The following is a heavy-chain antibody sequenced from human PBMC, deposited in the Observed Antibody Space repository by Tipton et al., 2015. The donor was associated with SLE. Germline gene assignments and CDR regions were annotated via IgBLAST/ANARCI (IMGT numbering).Heavy chain of an antibody. CDR2: IYSGGST. Sequence: SLRLSCAASGFTVSSNYMSWVRQAPGKGLEWVSVIYSGGSTYYADSVKGRFTISRDNSKNTLYLQMNSLRAEDTAVYYCARDVGGIWFGDGVSSAHMDVWGKGTTVTVSS. CDR1: GFTVSSNY. J-gene: IGHJ6*03. CDR3: ARDVGGIWFGDGVSSAHMDV. V-gene: IGHV3-53*01. D-gene: IGHD3-10*01.